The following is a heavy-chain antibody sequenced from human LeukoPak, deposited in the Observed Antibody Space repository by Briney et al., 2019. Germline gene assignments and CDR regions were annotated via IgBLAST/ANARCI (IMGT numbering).Heavy chain of an antibody. CDR2: VIPILTIS. D-gene: IGHD3-22*01. CDR3: ARTNYYDSSGSQGPGTFYYGLDV. CDR1: GGTFSTYA. Sequence: VASVKVSCKASGGTFSTYAITWVRQAPGQGLEWMGRVIPILTISNYAQIFQDRVTITADKSTSIAYMELSSLRSEDTAVYFCARTNYYDSSGSQGPGTFYYGLDVWGQGTTVTVSS. J-gene: IGHJ6*02. V-gene: IGHV1-69*04.